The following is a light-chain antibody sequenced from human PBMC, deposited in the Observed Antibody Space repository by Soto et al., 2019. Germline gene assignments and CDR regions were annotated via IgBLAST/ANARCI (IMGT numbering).Light chain of an antibody. CDR2: GAS. CDR1: QSVSSSY. CDR3: QQYCNSPPYT. Sequence: EIVLTQSPGTLSLSPGERATLSCMASQSVSSSYLAWYQQKPGQAPRLLIYGASSRSTGIPDRFSGSGSGTDFKLSISSLEPDDVAVDYGQQYCNSPPYTFGQGTKLEIK. J-gene: IGKJ2*01. V-gene: IGKV3-20*01.